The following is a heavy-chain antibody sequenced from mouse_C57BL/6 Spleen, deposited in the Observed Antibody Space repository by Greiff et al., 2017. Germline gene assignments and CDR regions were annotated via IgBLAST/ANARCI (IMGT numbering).Heavy chain of an antibody. CDR1: GFTFSDYY. Sequence: EVHLVESEGGLVQPGSSMKLSCTASGFTFSDYYMAWVRQVPEKGLEWVANINYDGSSTYYLDSLKSRFIISRDNAKNILYLQMSSLKSEDTATYCCTRVWDGYWYFEVWGTGTTVTVSS. V-gene: IGHV5-16*01. J-gene: IGHJ1*03. D-gene: IGHD4-1*01. CDR2: INYDGSST. CDR3: TRVWDGYWYFEV.